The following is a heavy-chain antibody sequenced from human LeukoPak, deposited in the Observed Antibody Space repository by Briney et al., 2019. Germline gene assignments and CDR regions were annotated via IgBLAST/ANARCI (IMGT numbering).Heavy chain of an antibody. J-gene: IGHJ4*02. CDR2: VSGSGGAT. Sequence: GGSLRLSCAASGFTFSSYAMSWVRQAPGKGLEWVSAVSGSGGATYYADSVKGRFTISRDNSKNTLYLQMNSLRAEDTAVYYCAKNSSGRGIFDYWGQGTLVTVSS. CDR1: GFTFSSYA. V-gene: IGHV3-23*01. D-gene: IGHD6-19*01. CDR3: AKNSSGRGIFDY.